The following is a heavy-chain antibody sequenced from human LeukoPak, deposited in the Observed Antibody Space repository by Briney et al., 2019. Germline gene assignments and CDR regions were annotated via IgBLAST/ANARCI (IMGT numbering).Heavy chain of an antibody. CDR1: GGSLSSSSYS. CDR3: ARRRFTVVRGLTTHNWFDP. CDR2: FYYSGNA. J-gene: IGHJ5*02. V-gene: IGHV4-39*01. Sequence: SETLSLTCTVSGGSLSSSSYSWDWIRQPPGKGLEWIVSFYYSGNADYSPSLKSRLTISVDTSKNQFSLKANSVTAADTAVYYCARRRFTVVRGLTTHNWFDPWGQGILVTVSS. D-gene: IGHD3-10*01.